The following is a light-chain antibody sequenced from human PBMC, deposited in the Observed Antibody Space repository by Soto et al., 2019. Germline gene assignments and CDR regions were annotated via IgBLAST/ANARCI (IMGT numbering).Light chain of an antibody. CDR1: QSVIIN. J-gene: IGKJ1*01. CDR2: GAS. V-gene: IGKV3-20*01. CDR3: RQYAET. Sequence: IVLTQSPATLSLSPGERATLSCRASQSVIINLAWYQQKPVQSPILLIYGASSMATGIPDRFSGSGAGTLFTLTIRRLESEDFAVYYRRQYAETFGQGTKVDIK.